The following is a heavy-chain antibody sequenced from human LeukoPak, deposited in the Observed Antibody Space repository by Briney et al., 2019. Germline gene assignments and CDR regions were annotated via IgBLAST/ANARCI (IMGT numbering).Heavy chain of an antibody. J-gene: IGHJ3*02. CDR2: INPNSGGT. Sequence: GASVKVSCKASGYTFTGYYMHWVRQAPGQGLEWMGWINPNSGGTNYAQKLQGRVTITRNTSISTAYMELSSLRSEDTAVYYCARGGLNHYCSSTSCPAAFDIWGQGTMVTVSS. CDR1: GYTFTGYY. D-gene: IGHD2-2*01. CDR3: ARGGLNHYCSSTSCPAAFDI. V-gene: IGHV1-2*02.